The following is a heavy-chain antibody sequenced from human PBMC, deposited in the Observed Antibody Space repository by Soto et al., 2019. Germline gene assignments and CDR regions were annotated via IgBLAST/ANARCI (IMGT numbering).Heavy chain of an antibody. V-gene: IGHV1-46*01. CDR3: ARDTHRTTVTSRYYYYGMDV. J-gene: IGHJ6*02. CDR2: INPSGGST. CDR1: GYTFTSYY. D-gene: IGHD4-4*01. Sequence: ASVKVSCKASGYTFTSYYMHWVRQAPGQGLGWMGIINPSGGSTSYAQKFQGRVTMTRDTSTSTVYMELSSLRSEDTAVYYCARDTHRTTVTSRYYYYGMDVWGQGTTVTVSS.